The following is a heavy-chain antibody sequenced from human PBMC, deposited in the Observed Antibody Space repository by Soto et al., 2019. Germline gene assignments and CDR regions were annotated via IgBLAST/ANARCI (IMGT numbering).Heavy chain of an antibody. CDR2: IYYSGST. D-gene: IGHD5-12*01. Sequence: QLQLQESGPGLVKPSETLSLTCTVSGGSISSSSYYWGWIRQPPGKGLEWIGSIYYSGSTYYNPSIKSQITISVYTSKNQFSLKLCSVTAAYSAVYYCASSFSGYDPFYYYYYMYVWGKGTKVTV. CDR3: ASSFSGYDPFYYYYYMYV. CDR1: GGSISSSSYY. V-gene: IGHV4-39*01. J-gene: IGHJ6*03.